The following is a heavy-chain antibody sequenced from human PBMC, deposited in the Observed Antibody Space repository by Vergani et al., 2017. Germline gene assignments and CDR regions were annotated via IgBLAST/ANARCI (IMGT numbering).Heavy chain of an antibody. CDR2: ISSSSSYI. CDR3: ARDEGGVIVATREFDY. V-gene: IGHV3-21*02. Sequence: EVQLVESGGGLVKPGGSLRLSCAASGFTFSSYSMNWVRQAPGKGLEWVSSISSSSSYIYYADSVKGRFTISRDNAKSSLYLEMNSLRAEDTAVYYCARDEGGVIVATREFDYWGQGTLVTVSS. J-gene: IGHJ4*02. CDR1: GFTFSSYS. D-gene: IGHD5-12*01.